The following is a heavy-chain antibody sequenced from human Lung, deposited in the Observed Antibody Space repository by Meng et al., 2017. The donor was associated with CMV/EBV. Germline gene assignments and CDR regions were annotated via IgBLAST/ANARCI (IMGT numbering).Heavy chain of an antibody. D-gene: IGHD5-24*01. Sequence: QVPLQWSGPGLVTPSQTLSLTCTVSGRSIGSGGYYWSWIRQHPGKGLEWIGYLYYTGSTFYNPSLKSRVTISVDTPKNQFSLKLIPATAADTAVYYCAREAGRDGYATPKFDYWGQGTLVTVSS. J-gene: IGHJ4*02. CDR2: LYYTGST. V-gene: IGHV4-31*03. CDR1: GRSIGSGGYY. CDR3: AREAGRDGYATPKFDY.